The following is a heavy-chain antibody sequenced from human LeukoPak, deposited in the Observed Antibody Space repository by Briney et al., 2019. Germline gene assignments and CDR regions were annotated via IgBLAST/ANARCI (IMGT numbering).Heavy chain of an antibody. J-gene: IGHJ6*03. CDR1: GFTFTSSA. D-gene: IGHD3-3*01. Sequence: SVKVSCKASGFTFTSSAVQWVRRARGQRLEWIGWIVVGSGNTNYAQKFQERVTITRDMSTSTAYMELSSLRSEDTAVYYCAADFGHYDFWSGSGYYMDVWGKGTTVTVSS. CDR2: IVVGSGNT. CDR3: AADFGHYDFWSGSGYYMDV. V-gene: IGHV1-58*01.